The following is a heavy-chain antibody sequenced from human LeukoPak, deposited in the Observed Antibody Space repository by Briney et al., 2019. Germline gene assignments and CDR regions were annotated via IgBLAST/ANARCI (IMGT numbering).Heavy chain of an antibody. CDR3: AKDGLCLSVCPTKIDVAGYVDS. V-gene: IGHV3-23*01. J-gene: IGHJ4*02. CDR1: GFTFSIFT. Sequence: GWSLRLSCAASGFTFSIFTINWVRHAPGKVLERVSIINHNGGTKYYTDSEKGRFTISRDNSNNPVYLQMNSLRAEDTAIYYCAKDGLCLSVCPTKIDVAGYVDSWGQGTLVTVSS. D-gene: IGHD6-19*01. CDR2: INHNGGTK.